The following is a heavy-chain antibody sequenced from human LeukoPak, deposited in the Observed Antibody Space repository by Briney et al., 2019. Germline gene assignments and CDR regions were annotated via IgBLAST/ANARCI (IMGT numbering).Heavy chain of an antibody. CDR2: IYYSGST. V-gene: IGHV4-39*01. CDR1: GGSISSSSYY. Sequence: SETLSLTCTVSGGSISSSSYYWGWIRQPPGKGLERIGSIYYSGSTYYNPSLKSRVTISVDTSKNQFSLKLSSVTAADTAVYYCARRGGSPWFDPWGQGTLVTVSS. CDR3: ARRGGSPWFDP. J-gene: IGHJ5*02. D-gene: IGHD2-15*01.